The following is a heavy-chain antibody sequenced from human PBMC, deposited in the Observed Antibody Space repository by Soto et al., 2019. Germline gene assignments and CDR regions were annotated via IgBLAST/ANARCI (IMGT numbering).Heavy chain of an antibody. Sequence: PGGSLRLSCAASGFTFRSYAMSWVRQAPGKGLEWVSAISGSGGSTYYADSVKGRFTISRDNSKNTLYLQMNSLRAEDTAVYYCAKDWYYDSSASETQILPYFDYWGQGTLVTVSS. CDR2: ISGSGGST. J-gene: IGHJ4*02. CDR1: GFTFRSYA. D-gene: IGHD3-22*01. V-gene: IGHV3-23*01. CDR3: AKDWYYDSSASETQILPYFDY.